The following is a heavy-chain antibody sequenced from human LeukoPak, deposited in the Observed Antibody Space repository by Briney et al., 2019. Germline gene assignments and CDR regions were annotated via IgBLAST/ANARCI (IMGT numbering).Heavy chain of an antibody. V-gene: IGHV3-21*01. CDR1: GFTFSSYS. D-gene: IGHD1-14*01. Sequence: PGGSLRLSCAASGFTFSSYSMNWVRQAPGKGLEWVSSISSSSSYIYYADSVKGRFTISGDDAKNSLYLQMNSLRAEDTAVYYCARDHSGAFDIWGQGTMVTVSS. CDR2: ISSSSSYI. J-gene: IGHJ3*02. CDR3: ARDHSGAFDI.